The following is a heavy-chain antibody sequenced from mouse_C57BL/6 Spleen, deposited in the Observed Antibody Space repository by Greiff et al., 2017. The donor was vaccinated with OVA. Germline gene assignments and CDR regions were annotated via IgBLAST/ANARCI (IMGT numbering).Heavy chain of an antibody. CDR1: GYSFTGYY. D-gene: IGHD2-1*01. Sequence: VQLQQSGPELVKPGASVKISCKASGYSFTGYYMNWVKQSPEKSLEWIGEINPSTGGTTYNQKFKAKATLTVDKSSSTAYMQLKSLTSEDSAVDYCATRYGNYGGAMDYWGQGTSVTVSS. J-gene: IGHJ4*01. CDR2: INPSTGGT. CDR3: ATRYGNYGGAMDY. V-gene: IGHV1-42*01.